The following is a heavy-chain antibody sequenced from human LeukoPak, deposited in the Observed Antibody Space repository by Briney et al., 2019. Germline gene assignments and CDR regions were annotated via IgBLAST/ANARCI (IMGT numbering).Heavy chain of an antibody. CDR2: IYTGGTT. CDR1: GGSITSGSYY. D-gene: IGHD3-10*01. J-gene: IGHJ3*02. V-gene: IGHV4-61*02. Sequence: SSQTLSLTCSVSGGSITSGSYYWSWIRQPAGKGLEWIRRIYTGGTTNYNPSLQSRVTISVDTSKNQFSLKLSSVTAADTAVYYCARGNLVRGYLDDFDIWGQGTMVTVSS. CDR3: ARGNLVRGYLDDFDI.